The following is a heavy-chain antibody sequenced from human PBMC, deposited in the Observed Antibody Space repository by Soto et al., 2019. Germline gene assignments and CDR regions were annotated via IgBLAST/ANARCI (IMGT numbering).Heavy chain of an antibody. V-gene: IGHV1-69*13. D-gene: IGHD3-10*01. CDR2: IIPIFGTA. Sequence: SVKVSCKASGGTFSSYAISWVRQAPGQGLEWMGGIIPIFGTANYAQKFQGRVTITADESTSTAYMELSSLRSEDTAVYYCARTNYGSGTPQEGYYYYGMDVWGQGTTVTVSS. CDR1: GGTFSSYA. CDR3: ARTNYGSGTPQEGYYYYGMDV. J-gene: IGHJ6*02.